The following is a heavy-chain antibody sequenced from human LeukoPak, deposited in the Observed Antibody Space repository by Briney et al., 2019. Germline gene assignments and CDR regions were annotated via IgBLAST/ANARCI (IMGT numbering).Heavy chain of an antibody. J-gene: IGHJ6*03. D-gene: IGHD3-3*01. Sequence: SETLSLTCAVSGYSISSGYYWGWIRQPPGKGLEGIGSIYHSGSTHYNPSLKSRVPTSVDTPKNHISLKLRSVTAADTAVYYCARSPITIFGVVIIPTSDYMDVWGKGTTVTVSS. CDR1: GYSISSGYY. CDR3: ARSPITIFGVVIIPTSDYMDV. V-gene: IGHV4-38-2*01. CDR2: IYHSGST.